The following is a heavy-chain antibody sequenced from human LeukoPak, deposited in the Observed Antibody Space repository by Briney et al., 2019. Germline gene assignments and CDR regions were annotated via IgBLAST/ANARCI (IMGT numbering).Heavy chain of an antibody. Sequence: SQTLSLTCTVSGGSISSGSYYWSWIRQPAGKGLEWIGRIYTSGSTNYNPSLKSRVTMSVDTSKNQFSLKLSSVTAADTAVYYCARDPGFWSGYYSDYWGQGTLVTVSS. V-gene: IGHV4-61*02. CDR3: ARDPGFWSGYYSDY. J-gene: IGHJ4*02. CDR1: GGSISSGSYY. CDR2: IYTSGST. D-gene: IGHD3-3*01.